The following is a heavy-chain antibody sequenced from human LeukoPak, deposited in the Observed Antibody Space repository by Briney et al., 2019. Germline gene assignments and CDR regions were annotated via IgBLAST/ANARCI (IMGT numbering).Heavy chain of an antibody. V-gene: IGHV4-59*12. Sequence: SETLSLTCTVSGGSISSYYWSWIRQPPGKGLEWIGYIYYSGSTNYNPSLKSRVTISVDTSKNQFSLKLSSVTAADTAVYYCARGMKQWLVHYYYYYYMDVWGKGTTVTVSS. D-gene: IGHD6-19*01. CDR2: IYYSGST. CDR1: GGSISSYY. CDR3: ARGMKQWLVHYYYYYYMDV. J-gene: IGHJ6*03.